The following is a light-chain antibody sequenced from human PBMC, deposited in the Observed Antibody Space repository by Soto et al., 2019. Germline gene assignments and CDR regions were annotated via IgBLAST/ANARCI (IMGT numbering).Light chain of an antibody. CDR3: ETWDTNVVV. CDR1: SGHSTYI. V-gene: IGLV4-60*02. Sequence: VLTQSSSASASLGSSVKLTCTLSSGHSTYIIAWHQQQPGKAPRYLMKLEGSGSYNKGSGIPDRFSGSSSGADRYLTISNLQFEDEADYYCETWDTNVVVFGGGTKVTVL. CDR2: LEGSGSY. J-gene: IGLJ2*01.